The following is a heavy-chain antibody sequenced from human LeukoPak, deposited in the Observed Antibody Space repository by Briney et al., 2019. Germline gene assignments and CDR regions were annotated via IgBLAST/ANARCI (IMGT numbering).Heavy chain of an antibody. D-gene: IGHD1-1*01. Sequence: GGSLSLSCAASEFTFSVYCMSCVRRAPGGGLEWVDNINYDGGETYYVDSVSGRFTISRDNAKNSLYLQMNSLRAEDTAIYYCARSSGIGTTDYWGQGTLVTVSS. CDR3: ARSSGIGTTDY. CDR1: EFTFSVYC. J-gene: IGHJ4*02. CDR2: INYDGGET. V-gene: IGHV3-7*03.